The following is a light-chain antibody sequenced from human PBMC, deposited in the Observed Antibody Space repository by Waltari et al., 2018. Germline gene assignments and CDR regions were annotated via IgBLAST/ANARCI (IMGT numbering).Light chain of an antibody. CDR2: YAS. Sequence: EIVLTQSPGTLSLSPGERATLSCRASQSVSRYLAWYQQKPGQAPRRLIYYASTRATGIPDRFSGSGSGTDFSLTISRLEPEDFAVYYCQKYGRLPATFGQGTKVEIK. V-gene: IGKV3-20*01. CDR1: QSVSRY. J-gene: IGKJ1*01. CDR3: QKYGRLPAT.